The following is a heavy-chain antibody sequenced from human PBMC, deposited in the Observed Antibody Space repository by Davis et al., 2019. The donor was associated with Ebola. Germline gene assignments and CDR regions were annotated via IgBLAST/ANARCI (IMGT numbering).Heavy chain of an antibody. CDR1: GYSFTSYW. CDR2: IYPGDSDT. J-gene: IGHJ3*02. D-gene: IGHD2-15*01. V-gene: IGHV5-51*01. Sequence: GESLKISCKGSGYSFTSYWIGWVRQMPGKGLEWMGIIYPGDSDTRYSPSFQGQVTISADKSISTAYLQWSSLKASDTAMYYCARSDLLGYCSGGSCYLYDAFDIWGQGTMVTVSS. CDR3: ARSDLLGYCSGGSCYLYDAFDI.